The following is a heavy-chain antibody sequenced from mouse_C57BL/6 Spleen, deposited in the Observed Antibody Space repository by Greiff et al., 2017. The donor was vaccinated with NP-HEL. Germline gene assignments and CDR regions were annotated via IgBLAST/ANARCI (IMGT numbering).Heavy chain of an antibody. CDR2: IYPGDGDT. CDR1: GYAFSSSW. J-gene: IGHJ4*01. Sequence: VQLQQSGPELVKPGASVKISCKASGYAFSSSWMNWVKQRPGKGLEWIGRIYPGDGDTNYNGKFKGKATLTADKSSSTAYMQLSSLTSEDSAVYFCARNPGLLAAMDYWGQGTSVTVSS. V-gene: IGHV1-82*01. CDR3: ARNPGLLAAMDY. D-gene: IGHD2-10*01.